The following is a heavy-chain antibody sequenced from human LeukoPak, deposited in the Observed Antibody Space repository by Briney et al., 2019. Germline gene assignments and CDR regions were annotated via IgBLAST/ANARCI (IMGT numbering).Heavy chain of an antibody. J-gene: IGHJ4*02. CDR2: INPNSGVT. V-gene: IGHV1-2*02. CDR1: AYTFTGYY. CDR3: ARDRDMDSYYFDY. Sequence: ASMKVSCKASAYTFTGYYMHWVRQAPGQGLEWMGWINPNSGVTNYAQKFQGRVTMTRDTSTSTAYMDLSRLRSDDTAVYYCARDRDMDSYYFDYWGQGTPVTVSS. D-gene: IGHD5-24*01.